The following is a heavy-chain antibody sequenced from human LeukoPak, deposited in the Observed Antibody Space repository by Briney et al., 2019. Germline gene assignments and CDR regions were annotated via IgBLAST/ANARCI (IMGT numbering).Heavy chain of an antibody. J-gene: IGHJ4*02. V-gene: IGHV3-9*01. CDR3: ARDFEPNILLWFGEPWGY. CDR1: GFTFDDYA. Sequence: QSGGSLRLSCTVSGFTFDDYAMHWARHTPGKGLEWVAGITWNRDNIGYGDSVKGRFTISRDNVKNVLYLQMNSLRAEDTAVYYCARDFEPNILLWFGEPWGYWGQGTLVTVSS. D-gene: IGHD3-10*01. CDR2: ITWNRDNI.